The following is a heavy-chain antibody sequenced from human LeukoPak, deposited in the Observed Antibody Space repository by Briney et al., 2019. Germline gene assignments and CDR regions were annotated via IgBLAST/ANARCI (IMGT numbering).Heavy chain of an antibody. V-gene: IGHV3-48*02. D-gene: IGHD6-19*01. CDR3: FATQWLEDY. CDR1: GFTFSSYS. Sequence: PGGSLRLSCAASGFTFSSYSMNWVRQAPGKGLEWVSYISSSSSTIYYAGSVKGRFTVSRDNAKNSLYLQMNSLRDEDTAAYYCFATQWLEDYWGQGTLVTVSS. J-gene: IGHJ4*02. CDR2: ISSSSSTI.